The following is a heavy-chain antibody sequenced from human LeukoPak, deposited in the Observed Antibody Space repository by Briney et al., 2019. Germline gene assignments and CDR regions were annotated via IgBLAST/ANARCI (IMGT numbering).Heavy chain of an antibody. D-gene: IGHD6-19*01. Sequence: GGSLRLSCAASGFIVSSNYMTWVRQAPGKGLEWVSVIHGSGNTYYADFVEGRFTISRDNSKNTVYLQMNGLRAEDTAVYYCAKREKDSGGWRHFDYWGRGTLVTVSS. CDR3: AKREKDSGGWRHFDY. CDR1: GFIVSSNY. V-gene: IGHV3-53*01. CDR2: IHGSGNT. J-gene: IGHJ4*02.